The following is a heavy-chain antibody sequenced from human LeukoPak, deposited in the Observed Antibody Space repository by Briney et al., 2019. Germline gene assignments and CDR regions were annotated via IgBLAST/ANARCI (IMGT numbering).Heavy chain of an antibody. Sequence: SETLSLTCTVSGGSISSSTYYWSWIRQPPGKGLEWIGSIYYGGSTYYNPSLKSRVTISVDTSKNQFSLKLSSVTAADTAVYYCAISRGFYYYYYMGVWGKGTTVTVPS. CDR1: GGSISSSTYY. V-gene: IGHV4-39*01. D-gene: IGHD3-16*01. J-gene: IGHJ6*03. CDR2: IYYGGST. CDR3: AISRGFYYYYYMGV.